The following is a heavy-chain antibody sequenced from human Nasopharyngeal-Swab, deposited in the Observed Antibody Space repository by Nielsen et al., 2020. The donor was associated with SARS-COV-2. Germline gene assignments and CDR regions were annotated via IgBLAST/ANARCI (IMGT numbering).Heavy chain of an antibody. CDR3: VGHGHSDSSGSVVDWGKADPFDI. V-gene: IGHV4-31*03. J-gene: IGHJ3*02. CDR2: INYSGST. D-gene: IGHD6-19*01. Sequence: SETLSLTCTVTGGSINSGGYWWSWIRQHPGKGLEWIGYINYSGSTFYNPSLKSRVSISIDTSKNQLSLKMSSVTAADTAVFYCVGHGHSDSSGSVVDWGKADPFDIWGQGTMVTVSS. CDR1: GGSINSGGYW.